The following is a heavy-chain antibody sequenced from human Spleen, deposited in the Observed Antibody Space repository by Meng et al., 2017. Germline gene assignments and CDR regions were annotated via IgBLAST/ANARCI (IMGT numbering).Heavy chain of an antibody. CDR1: AGSCGYYY. CDR2: INHIRST. V-gene: IGHV4-34*04. D-gene: IGHD4-11*01. J-gene: IGHJ4*02. Sequence: LSRFGPGSLESSKPRPTLYFASAGSCGYYYCRCSRQPPGNGLEGIVEINHIRSTNNNPSLESRATRAIDTSHNNLSLKLSSVTAVDSAVYYFARGPTTMAHDFDYWGQGTLVTVSS. CDR3: ARGPTTMAHDFDY.